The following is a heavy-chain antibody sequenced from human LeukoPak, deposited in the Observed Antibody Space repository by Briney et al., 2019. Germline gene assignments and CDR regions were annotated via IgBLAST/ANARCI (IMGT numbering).Heavy chain of an antibody. Sequence: GGSLRLCCAASGFTFRTNGMHWVRQAPGKGLEWVAVISYDENTKYYGDSVKGRFTISRDNSRNTLFLQMNSLRAEDTAVYYCAKGGSGWYKDYWGQGTLVTVSS. J-gene: IGHJ4*02. CDR3: AKGGSGWYKDY. CDR1: GFTFRTNG. V-gene: IGHV3-30*18. CDR2: ISYDENTK. D-gene: IGHD6-19*01.